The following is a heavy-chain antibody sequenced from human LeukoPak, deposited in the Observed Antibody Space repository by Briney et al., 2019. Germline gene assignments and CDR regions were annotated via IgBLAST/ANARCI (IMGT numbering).Heavy chain of an antibody. J-gene: IGHJ5*02. Sequence: PSETLSLTCAVSGDSISSGGHSWSWIRQPPGKGLEWIGYVYYSGSAYYNPSLNSRVTMSVDTSKNQFSLKLSSVTAADTAVYYCAREEAEYYDILTGYHNWFDPWGQGTLVTVSS. D-gene: IGHD3-9*01. CDR1: GDSISSGGHS. CDR2: VYYSGSA. CDR3: AREEAEYYDILTGYHNWFDP. V-gene: IGHV4-30-4*07.